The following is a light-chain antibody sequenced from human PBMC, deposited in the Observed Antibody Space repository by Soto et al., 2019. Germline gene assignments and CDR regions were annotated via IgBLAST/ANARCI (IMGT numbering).Light chain of an antibody. V-gene: IGLV6-57*02. CDR2: EDN. CDR1: SGSIASNY. J-gene: IGLJ3*02. CDR3: QSYGDNNQV. Sequence: NFMLTQPHSVSESPGKTVTISCTCSSGSIASNYVQWFQQRPGSAPTTVIYEDNKRPSGVPDRFSGSIDSSSNSASLTISGLKTEDEADYYCQSYGDNNQVFGGGTKLTVL.